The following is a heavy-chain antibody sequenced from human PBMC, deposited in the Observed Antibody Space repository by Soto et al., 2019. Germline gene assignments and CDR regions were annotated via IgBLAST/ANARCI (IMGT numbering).Heavy chain of an antibody. CDR1: GFIFSNAW. CDR3: TKLLDGGDSD. Sequence: EVQLVESGGGLVKPGGSLRLSCVASGFIFSNAWMNWVGQGPGKGLEWVGRIKSKTDGGTTDYAAPVKGRFTISRDDSENTLYLQMNSLKTEDTAVYYCTKLLDGGDSDWGQGTLVSVSS. D-gene: IGHD2-21*02. CDR2: IKSKTDGGTT. V-gene: IGHV3-15*01. J-gene: IGHJ4*02.